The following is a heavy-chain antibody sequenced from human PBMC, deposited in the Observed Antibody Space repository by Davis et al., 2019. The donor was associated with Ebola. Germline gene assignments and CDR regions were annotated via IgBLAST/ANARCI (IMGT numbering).Heavy chain of an antibody. Sequence: MPSETLSLTCAVYGGSFSGYYWSWIRQPPGKGLEWIGEINHSGSTNYNPSLKSRVTISVDTSKNQFSLKLSSVTAADTAVYYCARGGQLVIWYYYYGMDVWGQGTTVTVSS. CDR3: ARGGQLVIWYYYYGMDV. CDR2: INHSGST. D-gene: IGHD6-6*01. V-gene: IGHV4-34*01. CDR1: GGSFSGYY. J-gene: IGHJ6*02.